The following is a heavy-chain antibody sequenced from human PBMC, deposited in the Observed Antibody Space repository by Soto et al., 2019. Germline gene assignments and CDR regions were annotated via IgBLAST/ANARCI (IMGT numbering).Heavy chain of an antibody. D-gene: IGHD3-16*01. V-gene: IGHV4-59*01. CDR3: AGGFSAWDFDY. CDR2: IYYSGST. J-gene: IGHJ4*02. Sequence: QVQLQESGPGLVKPSETLSLTCTVSGGSISSYYWSWIRQPPGKGLEWIGYIYYSGSTNYSPSLKSRVTITVDTSKNQCPLKLSSVTAADTAVYYCAGGFSAWDFDYWGQGTLVTVSS. CDR1: GGSISSYY.